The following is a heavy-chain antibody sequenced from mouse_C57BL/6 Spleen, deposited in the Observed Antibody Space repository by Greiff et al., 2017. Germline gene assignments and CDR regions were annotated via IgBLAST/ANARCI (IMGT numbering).Heavy chain of an antibody. D-gene: IGHD2-3*01. CDR2: INPNNGGT. Sequence: VQLQQSGPELVKPGASVKIPCKASGYTFTDYNMDWVKQSHGKSLEWIGDINPNNGGTIYNQKFKGKATLTVDKSASTAYMALRSLTAEDTAVYYCARRVTTMYFDVGGTGTTVTVSS. CDR1: GYTFTDYN. CDR3: ARRVTTMYFDV. V-gene: IGHV1-18*01. J-gene: IGHJ1*03.